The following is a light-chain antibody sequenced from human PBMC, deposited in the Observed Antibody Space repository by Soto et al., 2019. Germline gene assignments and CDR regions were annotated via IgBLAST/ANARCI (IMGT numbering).Light chain of an antibody. Sequence: EIVLTQSPGTLSLSPGERATLSCRASQSVSSSFLAWYQQKPGQAPRLFIYGASSRATDIPDRFSGSGSGTDFTLTISRLEPEDFAVYYCQQYGSSPYTFGQGTKLEIK. V-gene: IGKV3-20*01. CDR1: QSVSSSF. CDR3: QQYGSSPYT. J-gene: IGKJ2*01. CDR2: GAS.